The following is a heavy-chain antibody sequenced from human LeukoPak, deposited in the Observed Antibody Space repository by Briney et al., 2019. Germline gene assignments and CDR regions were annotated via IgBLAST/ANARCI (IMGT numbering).Heavy chain of an antibody. V-gene: IGHV1-18*01. CDR1: GYTFTSYG. CDR2: ISAYNGNT. CDR3: ARAYYYDSRPPKPGHFDY. Sequence: GASVKVSCKASGYTFTSYGISWVRQAPGQGLEWMGWISAYNGNTNYAQKLQGRVTMTTDTSTSTAYMELRSLRSDDTAVYYCARAYYYDSRPPKPGHFDYWGQGTLVTVSS. D-gene: IGHD3-22*01. J-gene: IGHJ4*02.